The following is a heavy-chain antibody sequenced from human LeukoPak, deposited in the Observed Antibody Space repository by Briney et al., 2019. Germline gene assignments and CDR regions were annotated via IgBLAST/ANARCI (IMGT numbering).Heavy chain of an antibody. J-gene: IGHJ4*02. CDR1: GGSFSGYY. D-gene: IGHD6-13*01. CDR2: INHSGST. Sequence: PSETLSLTCAVYGGSFSGYYWSWIRQPPGKGLEWIGEINHSGSTNYNPSLKSRDTISVNTSKNQFSLKRSSVTAADTAVYYCARVKGSSSSRDWGQGTLVTVSS. V-gene: IGHV4-34*01. CDR3: ARVKGSSSSRD.